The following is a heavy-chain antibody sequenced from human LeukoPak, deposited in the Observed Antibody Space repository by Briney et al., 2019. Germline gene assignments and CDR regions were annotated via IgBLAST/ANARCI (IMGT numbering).Heavy chain of an antibody. D-gene: IGHD2-15*01. CDR1: GFTFSSYA. V-gene: IGHV3-23*01. CDR2: ISGSGGST. Sequence: QPGGSLRLSCAASGFTFSSYAMSWVRQAPGKELEWVSAISGSGGSTYYADSVKGRFTISRDNSKNTLYLQMSSLRAEDTAVYYCAKTTIVVVVAATIFDYWGQGTLVTVSS. J-gene: IGHJ4*02. CDR3: AKTTIVVVVAATIFDY.